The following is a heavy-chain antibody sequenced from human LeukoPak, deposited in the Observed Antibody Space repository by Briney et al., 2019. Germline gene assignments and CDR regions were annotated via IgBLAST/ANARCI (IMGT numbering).Heavy chain of an antibody. CDR3: ARQGYCTSISCPREFDY. J-gene: IGHJ4*02. D-gene: IGHD2-2*01. Sequence: GESLKISCEGSGYSFTNYWIAWVRQMPGQGLEWMGVIYPGDSDTRYSPSFRGQVTISADKTINTAYLQWTSLKASDSAMYYCARQGYCTSISCPREFDYWGQGALVTVFS. CDR2: IYPGDSDT. CDR1: GYSFTNYW. V-gene: IGHV5-51*01.